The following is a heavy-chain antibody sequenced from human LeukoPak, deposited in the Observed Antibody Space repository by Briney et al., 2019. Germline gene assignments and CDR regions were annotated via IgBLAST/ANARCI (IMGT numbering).Heavy chain of an antibody. V-gene: IGHV1-8*01. CDR2: MNPNSGNT. CDR3: ATEQWLVSRNWFDP. Sequence: ASVNVSCKASGYTFTSYDINRVRQATGQGLEWMGWMNPNSGNTGYAQKFQGRVTMTRNTSISTAYMELSSLRSEDTAVYYCATEQWLVSRNWFDPWGQGTLVTVSS. J-gene: IGHJ5*02. D-gene: IGHD6-19*01. CDR1: GYTFTSYD.